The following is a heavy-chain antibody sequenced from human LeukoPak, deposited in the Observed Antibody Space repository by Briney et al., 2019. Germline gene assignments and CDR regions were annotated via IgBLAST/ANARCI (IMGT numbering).Heavy chain of an antibody. V-gene: IGHV1-69*04. CDR3: ARVVPAAITPLLDV. J-gene: IGHJ6*02. Sequence: SVKVSCKASGGTFSSYAISWVRQAPGQGLEWMGRVIPILGIANYAQKFQGRVTITADKSTSTAYMELSSLRSEDTAVYYCARVVPAAITPLLDVWGQGTTVTVS. CDR1: GGTFSSYA. CDR2: VIPILGIA. D-gene: IGHD2-2*02.